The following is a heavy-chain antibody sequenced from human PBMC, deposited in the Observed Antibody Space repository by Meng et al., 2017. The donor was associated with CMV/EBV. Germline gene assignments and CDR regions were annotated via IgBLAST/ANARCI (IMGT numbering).Heavy chain of an antibody. CDR1: GFPLSHGRMG. CDR3: ARFVEYSNPKFDY. D-gene: IGHD2/OR15-2a*01. CDR2: IFSNDEK. Sequence: SGPTLVKPPETLTLTCTVSGFPLSHGRMGVSWIRQPPGKALEWLAHIFSNDEKSYSTSLQRRLTISKDTSKSQVVLTMTNMDPVDTATYYCARFVEYSNPKFDYWGQGTLVTVSS. J-gene: IGHJ4*02. V-gene: IGHV2-26*01.